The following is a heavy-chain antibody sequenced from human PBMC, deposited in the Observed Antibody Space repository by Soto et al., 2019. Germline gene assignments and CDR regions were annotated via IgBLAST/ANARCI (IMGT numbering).Heavy chain of an antibody. CDR1: GGSFSGYY. CDR2: INHSGST. D-gene: IGHD4-17*01. Sequence: PSETLSLTCAVYGGSFSGYYWTWIRQPPGKGLEWIGEINHSGSTNYNPSLKSRVTISVDTSKNQFSLRLSSVTAADTAVYYCTRGYTVTPDGDYNYSGMDVWGQGTTVTVSS. CDR3: TRGYTVTPDGDYNYSGMDV. V-gene: IGHV4-34*01. J-gene: IGHJ6*02.